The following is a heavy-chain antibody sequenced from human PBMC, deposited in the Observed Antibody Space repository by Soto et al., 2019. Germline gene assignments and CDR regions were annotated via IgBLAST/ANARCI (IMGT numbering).Heavy chain of an antibody. D-gene: IGHD2-15*01. CDR1: GFTFNSFA. J-gene: IGHJ6*02. CDR2: ISASGGGI. CDR3: ARRRGTGISGGTYYGFDV. V-gene: IGHV3-23*01. Sequence: LRLSCAASGFTFNSFAMSWVRQAPGKGLEWVSGISASGGGIYCADSVKGRFTFSRDNSKSTMYLQVNSLRAEDTAVYYCARRRGTGISGGTYYGFDVWGQGTTVTVSS.